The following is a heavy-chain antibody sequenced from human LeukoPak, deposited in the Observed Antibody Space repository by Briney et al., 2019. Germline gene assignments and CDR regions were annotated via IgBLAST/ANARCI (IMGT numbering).Heavy chain of an antibody. Sequence: RASVKVSCKASGYTFTGYYMHWVRQAPGQGLEWMGWINPNSGGTNYAQKFQGWVTMTRDTSISTAYMELSRLRSDDTAVYYCATFSQFDSSVSFDYWGQGTLVTVSS. CDR3: ATFSQFDSSVSFDY. CDR2: INPNSGGT. CDR1: GYTFTGYY. V-gene: IGHV1-2*04. D-gene: IGHD3-22*01. J-gene: IGHJ4*02.